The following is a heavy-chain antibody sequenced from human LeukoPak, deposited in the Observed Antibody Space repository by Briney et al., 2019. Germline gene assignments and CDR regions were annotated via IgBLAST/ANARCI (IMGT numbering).Heavy chain of an antibody. V-gene: IGHV3-23*01. CDR3: ATNPMIVVVTHSEY. CDR1: GFTFSSYA. CDR2: ISGSGGST. Sequence: GGSLRLSCAASGFTFSSYAMSWVRQAPGKGLEWVSAISGSGGSTYYADSVKGRFTISRDNSKNTPYLQMNSLRAEDTAVYYCATNPMIVVVTHSEYWGQGTLVTVSS. D-gene: IGHD3-22*01. J-gene: IGHJ4*02.